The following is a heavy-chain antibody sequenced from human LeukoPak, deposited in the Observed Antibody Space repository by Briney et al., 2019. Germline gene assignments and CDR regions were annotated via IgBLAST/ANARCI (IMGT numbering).Heavy chain of an antibody. CDR2: IIPIFGTA. D-gene: IGHD4-17*01. Sequence: SVKVSCKASGGTFSSYAISWVRQAPGQGLEWMGGIIPIFGTANYAQKFQGRVTITADKSTSTAYMELSSLRSEDTAVYYCVREVGYGDYVSTNNWFDPWGQGTLVIVSS. V-gene: IGHV1-69*06. J-gene: IGHJ5*02. CDR1: GGTFSSYA. CDR3: VREVGYGDYVSTNNWFDP.